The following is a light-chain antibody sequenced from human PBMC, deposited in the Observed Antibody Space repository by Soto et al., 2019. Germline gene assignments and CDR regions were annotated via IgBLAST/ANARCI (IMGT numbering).Light chain of an antibody. V-gene: IGKV1-13*02. CDR1: QGIRSA. CDR2: AAS. J-gene: IGKJ4*01. Sequence: AIQLTQSPSSLSASVGDRVTITCRASQGIRSALGWYQQKPGKVPKLLIYAASTVQSGVPSRFSGSGSGTDFTLTISSLRPEDFATFYCQQVNSYPFTFGGGTKVDI. CDR3: QQVNSYPFT.